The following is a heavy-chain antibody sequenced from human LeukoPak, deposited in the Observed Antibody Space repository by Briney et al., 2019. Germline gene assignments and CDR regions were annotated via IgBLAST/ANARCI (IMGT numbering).Heavy chain of an antibody. Sequence: GGSLRLSCAASGFTFSTYGIHWVRQAPNKGLEWVTFIGYDGSSKYYADSVKGRFAISRDNSKNTLYLQMSSLRGEDTAVYYCATMTTSGAFDVWGQGTMVTVSS. CDR3: ATMTTSGAFDV. J-gene: IGHJ3*01. CDR1: GFTFSTYG. D-gene: IGHD2/OR15-2a*01. V-gene: IGHV3-30*02. CDR2: IGYDGSSK.